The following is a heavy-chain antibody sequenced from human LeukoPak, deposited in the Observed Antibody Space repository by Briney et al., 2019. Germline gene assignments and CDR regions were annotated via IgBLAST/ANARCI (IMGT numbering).Heavy chain of an antibody. CDR1: GFTFSSYG. J-gene: IGHJ4*02. Sequence: GGSLRLSCAASGFTFSSYGMHWVRQAPGKGLEWVAVISYDGSNKYYAVSVKGRFTISRDNSKNTLYLQMNSLRAEDTAVYYCAKDGCSSTSCYVDYWGQGTLVTVSS. CDR2: ISYDGSNK. D-gene: IGHD2-2*01. V-gene: IGHV3-30*18. CDR3: AKDGCSSTSCYVDY.